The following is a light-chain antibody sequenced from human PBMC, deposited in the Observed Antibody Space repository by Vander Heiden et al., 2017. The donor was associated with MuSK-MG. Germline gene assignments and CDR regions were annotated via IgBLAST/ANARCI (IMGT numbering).Light chain of an antibody. V-gene: IGLV6-57*03. J-gene: IGLJ2*01. CDR1: SASIASNY. CDR3: QSYDSSNVV. CDR2: EDN. Sequence: NFMLTQPHSVSESPGKTVTISCPRSSASIASNYVQWYQQRPGSAPTTVIYEDNQRPSGVPDRFSGSIDSSSNSASLTISGLKTEDEADYYCQSYDSSNVVFGGGTKLTVL.